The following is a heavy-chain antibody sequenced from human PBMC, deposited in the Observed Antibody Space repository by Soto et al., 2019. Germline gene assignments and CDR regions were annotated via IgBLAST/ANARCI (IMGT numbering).Heavy chain of an antibody. CDR1: GFTFSNHY. J-gene: IGHJ6*02. CDR3: GRDQELWDENVATRPSTYYYGMDV. V-gene: IGHV3-11*01. D-gene: IGHD5-18*01. CDR2: ISRSGSTI. Sequence: QMQLVESGGGLVEPGGSLRLSCEASGFTFSNHYMSWVRQAPGKGLEWISYISRSGSTIYYADSIRGRFTISRDNSKNSXXLQMDSLRAEDTGMYYCGRDQELWDENVATRPSTYYYGMDVWGQGTTVTVSS.